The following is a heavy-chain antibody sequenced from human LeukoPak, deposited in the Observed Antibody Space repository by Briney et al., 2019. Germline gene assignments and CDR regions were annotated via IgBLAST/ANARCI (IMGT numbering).Heavy chain of an antibody. J-gene: IGHJ4*02. CDR3: AKAHARQYQLLPVAGSDY. V-gene: IGHV3-9*01. CDR1: GFTFDDYV. Sequence: HPGGSLRLSCAASGFTFDDYVMPWVPQAPGKGLEWVSGISWNSGSIGYADSVKGRFTSSRDNAKNSLYLQMNSRRAEDTALYYCAKAHARQYQLLPVAGSDYWGQGTPVTV. CDR2: ISWNSGSI. D-gene: IGHD2-2*01.